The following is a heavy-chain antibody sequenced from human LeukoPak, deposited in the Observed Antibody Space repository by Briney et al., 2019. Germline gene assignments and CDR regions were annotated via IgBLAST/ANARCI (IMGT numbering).Heavy chain of an antibody. Sequence: PGGSLRLSCAASGFTFNNYAMTSVRQAPGKRLKWVSAISASGDNTYYADSVKGRCTISRDNSRNTLYLQMNSLRAGDTAVYYCARVAKERVGGVYYFDYWGQGTLVTVSS. J-gene: IGHJ4*02. CDR2: ISASGDNT. V-gene: IGHV3-23*01. D-gene: IGHD1-1*01. CDR1: GFTFNNYA. CDR3: ARVAKERVGGVYYFDY.